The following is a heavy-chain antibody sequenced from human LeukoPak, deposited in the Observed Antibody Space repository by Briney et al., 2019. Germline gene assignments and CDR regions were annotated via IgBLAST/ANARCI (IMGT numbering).Heavy chain of an antibody. V-gene: IGHV4-39*07. CDR2: IYYSGST. Sequence: SETLSLTCTVSGGSISSSSYYWGWIRQPPGKGLEWIGSIYYSGSTYYNPSLKSRVTISVDTSKNQFSLKLSSVTAADTAVYYCARGERWLQSAFDYWGQGTLVTVSS. CDR3: ARGERWLQSAFDY. D-gene: IGHD5-24*01. J-gene: IGHJ4*02. CDR1: GGSISSSSYY.